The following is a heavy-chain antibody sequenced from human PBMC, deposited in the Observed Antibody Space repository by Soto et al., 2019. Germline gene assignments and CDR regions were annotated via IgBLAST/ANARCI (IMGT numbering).Heavy chain of an antibody. Sequence: SGPTLVNPTQTLTLTCTFSGFSLSTSGVGVGWIRQPPGKALEWLALIYWDDDKRYSPSLKSRLTITKDTSKNQVVLTMTNMDPVDTATYYCAHSTYCTNGVCYFSSVYWGQGTLVTVSS. CDR2: IYWDDDK. V-gene: IGHV2-5*02. J-gene: IGHJ4*02. CDR3: AHSTYCTNGVCYFSSVY. D-gene: IGHD2-8*01. CDR1: GFSLSTSGVG.